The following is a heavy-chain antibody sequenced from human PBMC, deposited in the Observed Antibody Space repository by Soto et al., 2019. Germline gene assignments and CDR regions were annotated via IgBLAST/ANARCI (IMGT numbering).Heavy chain of an antibody. D-gene: IGHD3-3*01. CDR3: ARPATSDFWTRDFYYGMDV. CDR1: GGSISRSSYY. Sequence: SETLSLTCIVSGGSISRSSYYWGWIRQPPGTGLEWIGSIYYSGSTYYNPSLTIRVTISVNTFKNQFSLKLSSVTAADTAVYYCARPATSDFWTRDFYYGMDVWRQGTTIT. J-gene: IGHJ6*02. CDR2: IYYSGST. V-gene: IGHV4-39*01.